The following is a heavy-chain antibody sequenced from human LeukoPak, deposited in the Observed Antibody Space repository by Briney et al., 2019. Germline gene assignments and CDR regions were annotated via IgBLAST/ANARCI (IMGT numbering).Heavy chain of an antibody. J-gene: IGHJ4*02. V-gene: IGHV3-23*01. CDR2: ISPNGDST. CDR1: GFTFNIHA. CDR3: ARNWGLDY. D-gene: IGHD7-27*01. Sequence: PGGSLRLSCAASGFTFNIHAMTWARQAPGRGLEWVSVISPNGDSTFYADSVKGGLTISRDNSKNMVFLHMDSLRAEDMAVYYGARNWGLDYWGQGTLVTVSS.